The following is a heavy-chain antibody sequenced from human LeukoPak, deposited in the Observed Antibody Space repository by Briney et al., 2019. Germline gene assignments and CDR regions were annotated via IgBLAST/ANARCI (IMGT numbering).Heavy chain of an antibody. D-gene: IGHD5-12*01. CDR1: GFTFSSYW. CDR3: ARDLYGARITFSYYYYGMDV. V-gene: IGHV3-7*03. Sequence: GGSLRLSCAASGFTFSSYWMSWVRQAPGKGLEWVANIKQDGSEKYYVDSVKGRFTISRDNAKNSLYLQMNSLRAEDTAVYYCARDLYGARITFSYYYYGMDVWGQGTTVTVSS. CDR2: IKQDGSEK. J-gene: IGHJ6*02.